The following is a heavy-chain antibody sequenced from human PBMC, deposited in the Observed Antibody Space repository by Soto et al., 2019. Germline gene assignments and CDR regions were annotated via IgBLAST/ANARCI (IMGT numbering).Heavy chain of an antibody. Sequence: QVQLVESGGGVVQPGRSLRLSCAASGFTFSSYAMHWVRQAPGKGLEWVAVISYDGSNQYYADSVKGRFTISRDNSKNTLYLQMNGLRAEDTAVYYCAKGIYSSGSYPTYYYYYGMDVWGQGTTVTVSS. V-gene: IGHV3-30*04. CDR3: AKGIYSSGSYPTYYYYYGMDV. D-gene: IGHD3-10*01. CDR1: GFTFSSYA. J-gene: IGHJ6*02. CDR2: ISYDGSNQ.